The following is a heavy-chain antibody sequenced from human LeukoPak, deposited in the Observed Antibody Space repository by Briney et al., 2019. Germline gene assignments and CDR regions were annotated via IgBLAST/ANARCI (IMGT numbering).Heavy chain of an antibody. J-gene: IGHJ2*01. Sequence: PGGSLRLSCAASGFSVSNNYMSWVRQAPGKGLEWVSRINNDGSTTSHADSVKGRFTISRDNAKNTLYLQMNSLRAEDAAAYYCARAYCSGGSCPYWYFDLWGRGTLVTVSS. CDR2: INNDGSTT. D-gene: IGHD2-15*01. V-gene: IGHV3-74*01. CDR3: ARAYCSGGSCPYWYFDL. CDR1: GFSVSNNY.